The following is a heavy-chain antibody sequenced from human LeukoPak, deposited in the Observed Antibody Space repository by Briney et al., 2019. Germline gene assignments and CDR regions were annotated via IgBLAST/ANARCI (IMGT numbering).Heavy chain of an antibody. J-gene: IGHJ6*04. D-gene: IGHD6-13*01. Sequence: GRSLRLSCAASGFTFSSYTMNWVPQAPGKGLEWVSATRVIGGWTYYADSVKGRFTISRHNSNNTLFLQMNSLRADDTAIYYCAKDLRRDPAAGIVDVWGKGTTVTVSS. CDR2: TRVIGGWT. CDR1: GFTFSSYT. V-gene: IGHV3-23*01. CDR3: AKDLRRDPAAGIVDV.